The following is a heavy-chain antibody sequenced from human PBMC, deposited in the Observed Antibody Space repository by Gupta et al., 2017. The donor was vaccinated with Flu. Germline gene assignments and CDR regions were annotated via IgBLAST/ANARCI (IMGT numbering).Heavy chain of an antibody. CDR3: ARAYYYDSSAFNFDL. D-gene: IGHD3-22*01. V-gene: IGHV1-2*06. CDR2: INPNSGDT. Sequence: QIQLVQSGAEVKKPGASVKVSCKSSGYSLNAYFIHWVRQAPGQGLEWLGRINPNSGDTNYAQRFQGRVTMTRDTSISAAYMEINTLRTDDSAIYYCARAYYYDSSAFNFDLWGQGTPVTVPS. CDR1: GYSLNAYF. J-gene: IGHJ4*02.